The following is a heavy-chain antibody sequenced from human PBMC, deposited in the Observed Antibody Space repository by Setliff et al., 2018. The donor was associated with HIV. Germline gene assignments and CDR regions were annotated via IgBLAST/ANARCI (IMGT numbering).Heavy chain of an antibody. Sequence: PSETLSLTCTVSGDPINSHYWSWIRQPPGEGLEWIGHISYNEYTNYNPSLKSRVIISLDTSKNQISLKLNSVTAADTAVYYCARKGNSGSTTPGPGFDYWGQGTLVTISS. V-gene: IGHV4-59*08. J-gene: IGHJ4*02. D-gene: IGHD1-26*01. CDR2: ISYNEYT. CDR3: ARKGNSGSTTPGPGFDY. CDR1: GDPINSHY.